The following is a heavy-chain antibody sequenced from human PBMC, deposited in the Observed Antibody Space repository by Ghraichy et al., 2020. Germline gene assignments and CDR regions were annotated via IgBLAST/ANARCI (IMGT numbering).Heavy chain of an antibody. CDR1: VGSISSSSYY. D-gene: IGHD2-15*01. CDR2: ISSSGTT. Sequence: SETLSLTCTVSVGSISSSSYYWGWIRQPPGKGLEWIATISSSGTTFYNPTLKSRVTIFVDTSKNQLFLRLSSVTAADTAVYYCARRGYTSAFDIWDQGTMVTVSS. CDR3: ARRGYTSAFDI. J-gene: IGHJ3*02. V-gene: IGHV4-39*01.